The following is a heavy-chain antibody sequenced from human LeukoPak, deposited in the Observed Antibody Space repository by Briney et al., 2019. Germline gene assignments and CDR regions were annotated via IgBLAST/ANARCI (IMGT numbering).Heavy chain of an antibody. D-gene: IGHD3-10*01. V-gene: IGHV3-23*01. Sequence: GGSLRLSCAASGFTFSSYAMSWVRQAPGKGLEWVSAISGSGGSTYYADSVKGRFTISRDNSKNTLYLKMNSLRAEDTAVYYCASRITMVRRDTYWGQGTLVTVSS. CDR3: ASRITMVRRDTY. CDR2: ISGSGGST. CDR1: GFTFSSYA. J-gene: IGHJ4*02.